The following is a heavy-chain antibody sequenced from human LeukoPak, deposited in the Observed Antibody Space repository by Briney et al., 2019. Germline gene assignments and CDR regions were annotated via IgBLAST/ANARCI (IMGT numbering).Heavy chain of an antibody. CDR2: INPNSGGT. Sequence: GASVKASCKASGYTFTSYYIHWVRQAPGQGLEWMGWINPNSGGTNYAQKFQGRVTMTRDTSISTTYMELSGLRSDDTAVYYCARPRAAAGTTSTFDIWGQGTLVTVSS. J-gene: IGHJ3*02. D-gene: IGHD6-13*01. CDR3: ARPRAAAGTTSTFDI. V-gene: IGHV1-2*02. CDR1: GYTFTSYY.